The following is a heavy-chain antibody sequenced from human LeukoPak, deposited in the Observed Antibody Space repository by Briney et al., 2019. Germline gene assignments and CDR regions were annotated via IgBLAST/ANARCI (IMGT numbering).Heavy chain of an antibody. CDR1: GFTFSSYS. V-gene: IGHV3-21*04. CDR2: ISSSSYYI. CDR3: ASRPLWFWEFDF. Sequence: KTGGSLRLSCAASGFTFSSYSMNWVRQAPGKGLEWVSSISSSSYYIYYADSVKGRFTISRDNAKNSLYLQMNSLRVDDTAVYYCASRPLWFWEFDFWCQGTLVTVSS. D-gene: IGHD3-10*01. J-gene: IGHJ4*02.